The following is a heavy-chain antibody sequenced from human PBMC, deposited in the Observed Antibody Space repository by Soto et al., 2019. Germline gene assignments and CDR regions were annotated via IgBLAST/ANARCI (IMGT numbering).Heavy chain of an antibody. D-gene: IGHD6-13*01. V-gene: IGHV3-7*01. Sequence: GGSLRLSCAASGFTFSSYWMSWVRQAPGKGLEWVANIKQDGSEKYYVDSVKGRFTISRDNAKNSLYLQMNSQRAEDAAVYYCAREGGLIAAEAHWGQGTLVTVSS. CDR3: AREGGLIAAEAH. CDR2: IKQDGSEK. J-gene: IGHJ4*02. CDR1: GFTFSSYW.